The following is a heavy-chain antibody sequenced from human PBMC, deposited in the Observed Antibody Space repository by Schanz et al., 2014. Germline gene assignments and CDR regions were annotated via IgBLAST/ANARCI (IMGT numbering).Heavy chain of an antibody. CDR3: ARDRGDWNNAFDI. CDR1: GFTVSSNY. CDR2: IYSGGST. V-gene: IGHV3-53*01. Sequence: EVQLVESGGGLIQPGGSLRLSCAASGFTVSSNYMSWVRQAPGKGLEWVSVIYSGGSTYYADSVKGRFTISRDNSKNTLYLQMNSLRAEDTAVYYCARDRGDWNNAFDIWGQGTMVTVSS. J-gene: IGHJ3*02. D-gene: IGHD1-1*01.